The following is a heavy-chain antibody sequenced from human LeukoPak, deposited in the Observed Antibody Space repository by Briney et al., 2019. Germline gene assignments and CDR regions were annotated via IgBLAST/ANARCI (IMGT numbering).Heavy chain of an antibody. D-gene: IGHD6-13*01. Sequence: GGSLRLSCTASGFTFGDYPITWVRQAPGKGLEWVGLIRNKTYGGTTEYAASVKGRFTISRDDSKSIAYLQMNSLKTEDTAVYYCTRDRSHDYWGPGTLVTVSP. V-gene: IGHV3-49*04. CDR3: TRDRSHDY. CDR2: IRNKTYGGTT. J-gene: IGHJ4*02. CDR1: GFTFGDYP.